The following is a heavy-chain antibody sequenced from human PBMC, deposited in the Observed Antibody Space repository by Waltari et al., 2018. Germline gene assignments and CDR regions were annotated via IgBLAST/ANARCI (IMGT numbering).Heavy chain of an antibody. CDR2: VNHIGGT. Sequence: QVQLQQWGAGLLKPSETLSLTCAVYGGSFSDYFWSWIRQPPGKGLEWIGEVNHIGGTNYNPSLESRVIISVDASKNQFSLMLKSVTAADTAVYYCARRRGGYLSDY. V-gene: IGHV4-34*01. CDR3: ARRRGGYLSDY. D-gene: IGHD5-12*01. J-gene: IGHJ4*01. CDR1: GGSFSDYF.